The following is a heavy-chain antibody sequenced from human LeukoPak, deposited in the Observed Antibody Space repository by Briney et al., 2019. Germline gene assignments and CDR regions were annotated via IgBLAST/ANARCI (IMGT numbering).Heavy chain of an antibody. V-gene: IGHV3-30*03. Sequence: PGGSLRLSCAASGFTFSSYSMNWVRQAPGKGLEWVAVISYDGSNNYYADSVKGRFTTSRDNSKNTLYLQMNSLRAEDTAVYYCARERWYYDSGDAFDIWGQGTMVTVSS. D-gene: IGHD3-22*01. CDR2: ISYDGSNN. J-gene: IGHJ3*02. CDR3: ARERWYYDSGDAFDI. CDR1: GFTFSSYS.